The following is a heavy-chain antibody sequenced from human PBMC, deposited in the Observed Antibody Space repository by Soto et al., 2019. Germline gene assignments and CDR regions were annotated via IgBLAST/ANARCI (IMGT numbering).Heavy chain of an antibody. J-gene: IGHJ4*02. CDR2: ISGSGGST. Sequence: EVQLLESGGGLVQPGGSLRLSCAASGFTFSSYAMSWVRQAPGKGLEWVSAISGSGGSTYYADSVKGRFTISRDNSKNTLYLQMNSLRAEDTAVYYCAKDSTKYYYGSGTYQNFDYWGQGTLVTVSS. V-gene: IGHV3-23*01. CDR3: AKDSTKYYYGSGTYQNFDY. D-gene: IGHD3-10*01. CDR1: GFTFSSYA.